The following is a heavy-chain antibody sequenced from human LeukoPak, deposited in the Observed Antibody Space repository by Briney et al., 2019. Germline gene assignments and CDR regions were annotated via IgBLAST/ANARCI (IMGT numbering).Heavy chain of an antibody. Sequence: SETLSLTCTVSGGSISSSSYYWSWIRQPPGKGLDWIGYIYYSGSTNYNPSLKRRVTISVDTSKNQFSLKLRSVTAADTAVYYCARDPDYYYGSGSPLFDPWGQGTLVTVSS. J-gene: IGHJ5*02. CDR1: GGSISSSSYY. CDR3: ARDPDYYYGSGSPLFDP. D-gene: IGHD3-10*01. CDR2: IYYSGST. V-gene: IGHV4-61*01.